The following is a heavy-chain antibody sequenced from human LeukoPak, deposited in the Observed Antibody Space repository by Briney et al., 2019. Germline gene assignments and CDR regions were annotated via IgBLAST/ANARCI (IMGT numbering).Heavy chain of an antibody. J-gene: IGHJ4*02. CDR1: GYTFTGYY. CDR2: LNPNSGTP. D-gene: IGHD6-13*01. Sequence: ASVKVSCKASGYTFTGYYMHWVRQAPGQGLEWMGSLNPNSGTPNYARTFQGRVTMTRDTSISTAYMDLSSLRSDDTAVYYCARGSLTPVAGGTTSRAFDYWGQGTLVTVSS. CDR3: ARGSLTPVAGGTTSRAFDY. V-gene: IGHV1-2*02.